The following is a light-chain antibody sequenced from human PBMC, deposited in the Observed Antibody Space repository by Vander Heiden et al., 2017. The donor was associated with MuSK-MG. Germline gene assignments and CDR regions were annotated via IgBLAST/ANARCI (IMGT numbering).Light chain of an antibody. Sequence: SPGQSITISCTGTSSDVGGYNYVSWYQQHPGKAHKLMIYDVSNRPSGVSNRFSGSKSGNTASLTISGLQAEDEADYYCSSYTSSSTPYVFGTGTKVTVL. CDR2: DVS. J-gene: IGLJ1*01. CDR1: SSDVGGYNY. V-gene: IGLV2-14*04. CDR3: SSYTSSSTPYV.